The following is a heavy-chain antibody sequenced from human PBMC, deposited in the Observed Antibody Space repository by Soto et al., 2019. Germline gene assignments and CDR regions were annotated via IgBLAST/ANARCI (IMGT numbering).Heavy chain of an antibody. D-gene: IGHD4-4*01. Sequence: GGSLRLSCADSGFTFTNYDMHWVRQAPRKGLEWMALILHDGSAEYYADSVKGRFTISRDNSKNTLYLQMNSLRAEDTAVYYCARSRDGYSLYFYYGMDGWGQGTTVTVSS. CDR1: GFTFTNYD. CDR2: ILHDGSAE. CDR3: ARSRDGYSLYFYYGMDG. J-gene: IGHJ6*02. V-gene: IGHV3-30*03.